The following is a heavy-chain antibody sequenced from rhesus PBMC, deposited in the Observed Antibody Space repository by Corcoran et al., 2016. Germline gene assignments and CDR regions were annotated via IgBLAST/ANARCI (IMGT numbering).Heavy chain of an antibody. V-gene: IGHV4-122*02. CDR2: ISYSGST. D-gene: IGHD6-31*01. CDR1: GYSISSGYG. J-gene: IGHJ4*01. Sequence: QLQLQESGPGLVKPSETLSLTCAVSGYSISSGYGWSWIRQPPGKGLEWIGYISYSGSTSYNPSLKSRGTISKDTSKNQFSLKLSSVTAADTAVYYCAREGGYSSGWVDYWGQGVLVTVSS. CDR3: AREGGYSSGWVDY.